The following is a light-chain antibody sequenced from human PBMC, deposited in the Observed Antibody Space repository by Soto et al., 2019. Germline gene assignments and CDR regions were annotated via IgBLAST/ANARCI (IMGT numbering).Light chain of an antibody. Sequence: DIQVTQSPPTLSASVGDRVTITCRASQTISTWMAWYQQKPGKAPKLLVYDASTLQSGVASRFSGSGSGTEFTLIISGLQPDDSATYYCQQYYNLPITFGQGTRLEIK. CDR3: QQYYNLPIT. J-gene: IGKJ5*01. V-gene: IGKV1-5*01. CDR2: DAS. CDR1: QTISTW.